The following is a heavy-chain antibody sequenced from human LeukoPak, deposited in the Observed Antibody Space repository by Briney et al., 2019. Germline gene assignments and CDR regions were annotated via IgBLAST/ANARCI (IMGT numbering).Heavy chain of an antibody. J-gene: IGHJ3*02. Sequence: GGSLRLSCAASGFTFKFYSMNWVRQAPGKGLEWVSYISTNTTTIYYADSAKGRFTISRDNAKNSLYLQMNSLRVEDTAVYYCVRVGTSFDIWGQGTMVTVSS. D-gene: IGHD7-27*01. CDR3: VRVGTSFDI. CDR2: ISTNTTTI. CDR1: GFTFKFYS. V-gene: IGHV3-48*01.